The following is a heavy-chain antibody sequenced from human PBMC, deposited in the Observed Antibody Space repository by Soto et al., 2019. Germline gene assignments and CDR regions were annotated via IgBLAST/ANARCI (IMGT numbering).Heavy chain of an antibody. J-gene: IGHJ2*01. V-gene: IGHV3-30*03. D-gene: IGHD3-16*01. CDR3: ARPLWRDEYNWGYFYR. CDR1: GFAFSSDG. Sequence: PGGSLRLSCAASGFAFSSDGMHWVRQAPGKGLEWVAVISYDGVNRYYASSVEGQFTISRDNSKNTLYLQMNSLSAEGTAVYYCARPLWRDEYNWGYFYRWGRGTLVPVSS. CDR2: ISYDGVNR.